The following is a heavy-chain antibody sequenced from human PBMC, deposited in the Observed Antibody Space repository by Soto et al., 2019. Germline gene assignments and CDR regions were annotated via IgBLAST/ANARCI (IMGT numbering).Heavy chain of an antibody. V-gene: IGHV4-34*01. CDR3: ARVRRELLRDPWFDY. J-gene: IGHJ4*02. CDR2: INHSGST. D-gene: IGHD1-26*01. Sequence: SETLSLTCALYGGSFSGYYWSWIRQPRRKGLEWIGEINHSGSTNYNPSHKSRLTISVDTSKNQFSLKLSSVSAADTAVYSCARVRRELLRDPWFDYWGQGTLVTVAS. CDR1: GGSFSGYY.